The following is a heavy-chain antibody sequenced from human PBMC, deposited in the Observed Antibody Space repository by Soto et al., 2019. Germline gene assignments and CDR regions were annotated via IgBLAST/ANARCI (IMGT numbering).Heavy chain of an antibody. D-gene: IGHD3-16*01. V-gene: IGHV1-69*06. Sequence: ASVNVSCKASGGTFINHAISWVRQAPGQGLEWMGGIVPMFGTSNYAQKLQGRVTTTADKSTNTAYMELSSLTSEDTAVYYCARGDDFDYYYGVDVWGQGTTVTVSS. CDR3: ARGDDFDYYYGVDV. CDR1: GGTFINHA. CDR2: IVPMFGTS. J-gene: IGHJ6*02.